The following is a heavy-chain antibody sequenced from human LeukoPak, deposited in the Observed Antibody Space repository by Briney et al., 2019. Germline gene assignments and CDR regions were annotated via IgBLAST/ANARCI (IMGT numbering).Heavy chain of an antibody. CDR1: GFTFSSYS. CDR3: ARDGKRRVVVTAMDY. V-gene: IGHV3-21*01. Sequence: GGSLRLSCAASGFTFSSYSMNRVRQAPGKGLEWVSSISSSSSYIYYADSVKGRFTISRDNAKNSLYLQMNSLRAEDTAVYYCARDGKRRVVVTAMDYWGQGTLVTVSS. D-gene: IGHD2-21*02. CDR2: ISSSSSYI. J-gene: IGHJ4*02.